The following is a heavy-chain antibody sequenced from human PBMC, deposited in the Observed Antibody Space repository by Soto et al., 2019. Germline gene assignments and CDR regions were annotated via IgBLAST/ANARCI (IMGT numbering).Heavy chain of an antibody. Sequence: QVQLQESGPGLVKPSETLSLTCTVSGGSITRGGYYWSWIRQHPGKGLEWIGYIYNSGTTFYNPSLKSRVTISVDTANNHFSLKLTSVTAADTAVYYCTRDPGPWGQGTLVTVSS. V-gene: IGHV4-31*03. CDR1: GGSITRGGYY. CDR3: TRDPGP. CDR2: IYNSGTT. J-gene: IGHJ5*02.